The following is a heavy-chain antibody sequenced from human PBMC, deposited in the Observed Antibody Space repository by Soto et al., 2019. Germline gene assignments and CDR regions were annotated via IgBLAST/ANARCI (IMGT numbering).Heavy chain of an antibody. V-gene: IGHV3-74*01. Sequence: EVQLVESGGGLVQPGGSLTLSCAASGFTFSSYWMHWVRQAPGKGLVWVARIKSDGSGTIYADSVKGRLTISRDNARNTLDLQMSSLRAEDTAVYFCARGDGDYYDGNGYLGRHWGQGTLVTVSS. J-gene: IGHJ4*02. D-gene: IGHD3-22*01. CDR1: GFTFSSYW. CDR2: IKSDGSGT. CDR3: ARGDGDYYDGNGYLGRH.